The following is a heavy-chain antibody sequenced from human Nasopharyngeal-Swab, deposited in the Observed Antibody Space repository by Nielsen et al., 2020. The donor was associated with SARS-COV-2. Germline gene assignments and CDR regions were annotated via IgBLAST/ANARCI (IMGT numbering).Heavy chain of an antibody. CDR1: GFTVSRYG. D-gene: IGHD1-1*01. CDR3: ARDGPNWNLDY. J-gene: IGHJ4*02. CDR2: IRPGGDSR. V-gene: IGHV3-33*07. Sequence: GESLKISCAASGFTVSRYGFYWVRQAPGKGLEWVAVIRPGGDSRIYGDSMKGRFAVSRDNSKNTLYLQIDDLRSEDTAVYYCARDGPNWNLDYWGQGTLVTVSS.